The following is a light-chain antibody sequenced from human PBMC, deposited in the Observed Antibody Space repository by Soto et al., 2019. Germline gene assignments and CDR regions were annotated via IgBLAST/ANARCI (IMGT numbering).Light chain of an antibody. J-gene: IGLJ2*01. Sequence: SYELTQPPSVSVAPGQTARITCGENNIGSKSVHWYQQKPGQAPVLVVYDDRDRPSGIPERFSGSNSGNTATLTISRVEAGDEADYYCQVWHSSSDRVVFGGGTKLTVL. CDR2: DDR. V-gene: IGLV3-21*02. CDR3: QVWHSSSDRVV. CDR1: NIGSKS.